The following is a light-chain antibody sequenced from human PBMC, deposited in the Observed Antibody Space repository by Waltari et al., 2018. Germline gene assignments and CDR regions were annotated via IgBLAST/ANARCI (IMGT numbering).Light chain of an antibody. J-gene: IGLJ3*02. CDR3: QVWDGITSTGV. CDR2: DDT. CDR1: KLGDKY. V-gene: IGLV3-1*01. Sequence: SYELTQPPSVSVSSGQPAIITCPGVKLGDKYVCCYQQKPGQSPVLIIYDDTMRPSGIPERCSGSNSGNTATLTISGTQTLDEADYYCQVWDGITSTGVFGGGTRLTVL.